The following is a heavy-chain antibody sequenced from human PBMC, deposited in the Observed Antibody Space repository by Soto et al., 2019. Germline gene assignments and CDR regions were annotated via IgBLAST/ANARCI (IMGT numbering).Heavy chain of an antibody. V-gene: IGHV4-34*01. CDR2: INHSGST. CDR3: ARGRRLVTPFDY. CDR1: GGSFSGYY. J-gene: IGHJ4*02. D-gene: IGHD3-9*01. Sequence: QVQLQQWGAGLLKPSETLSLTCAVYGGSFSGYYWSWIRQPPGKGLEWIGEINHSGSTNYNPSLKRRVTISVDTSKNQFSLKLSSVTAADTAVYYCARGRRLVTPFDYWGQGTLVTVSS.